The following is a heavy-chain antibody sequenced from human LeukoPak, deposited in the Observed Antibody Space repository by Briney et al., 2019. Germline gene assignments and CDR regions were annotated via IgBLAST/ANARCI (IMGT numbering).Heavy chain of an antibody. J-gene: IGHJ4*02. Sequence: PTGGSLRLSCAASGFTFSSYWMSWVRQAPGKGLEWVSYISSSGSTIYYADSVKGRFTISRDNAKNSLYLQMNSLRAEDTAVYYCASGRAAVRGVFDYWGQGTLVTVSS. CDR3: ASGRAAVRGVFDY. CDR1: GFTFSSYW. D-gene: IGHD3-10*01. V-gene: IGHV3-48*04. CDR2: ISSSGSTI.